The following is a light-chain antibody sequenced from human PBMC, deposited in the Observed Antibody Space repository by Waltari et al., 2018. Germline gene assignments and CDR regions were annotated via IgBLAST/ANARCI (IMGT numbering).Light chain of an antibody. CDR1: QSIRSN. CDR2: GES. Sequence: EIRMPHPPPTLPEFPGEGAPLPCRASQSIRSNLAWYLHKPGQAPRLRIYGESTRDTGIPARFSGSGSGTEFTLTISSLQSEDSAVYFCQQYDNWLGTFGQGTKVEIK. J-gene: IGKJ1*01. V-gene: IGKV3-15*01. CDR3: QQYDNWLGT.